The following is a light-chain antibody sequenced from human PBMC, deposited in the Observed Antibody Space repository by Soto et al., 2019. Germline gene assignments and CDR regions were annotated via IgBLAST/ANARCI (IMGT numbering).Light chain of an antibody. V-gene: IGKV1-27*01. CDR3: HKYNSATLT. Sequence: DIQMTQSPSSLSASVGDRVTITCRASQGISKYLAWFQQKPGKVPKLLIYGASTLHSGVPSRFSGSGSGTDFTLTISSLQPEDVATYYCHKYNSATLTFGQGTNLEIK. J-gene: IGKJ2*01. CDR1: QGISKY. CDR2: GAS.